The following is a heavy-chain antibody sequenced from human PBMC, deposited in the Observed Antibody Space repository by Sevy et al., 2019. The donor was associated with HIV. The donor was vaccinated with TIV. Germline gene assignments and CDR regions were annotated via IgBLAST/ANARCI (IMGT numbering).Heavy chain of an antibody. D-gene: IGHD5-12*01. V-gene: IGHV4-39*01. J-gene: IGHJ4*02. CDR1: GGSISSSSYY. Sequence: SETLSLTCTVSGGSISSSSYYWGWIRQPPGKGLDWIGSIYYSGSTYYNPSLKSRVTISVDTSKNQFSLKLSSVTAADTAVYYCARLRYSGYDLGRFDYWGQGTLVTVSS. CDR2: IYYSGST. CDR3: ARLRYSGYDLGRFDY.